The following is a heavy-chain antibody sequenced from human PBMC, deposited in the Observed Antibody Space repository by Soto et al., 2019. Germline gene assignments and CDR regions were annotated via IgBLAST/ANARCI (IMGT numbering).Heavy chain of an antibody. Sequence: QVQLVESGGGVVQPGRSLRLSCAASGFTFSSYGMHWVRQAPGKGLEWVAVISYDGSNKYYADSVKGRFTISRDNSKNSLYLQMNSLRAEDTAVYYCATADYGDYVGSESDYCGQGTLVTVSS. J-gene: IGHJ4*02. CDR3: ATADYGDYVGSESDY. V-gene: IGHV3-30*03. D-gene: IGHD4-17*01. CDR1: GFTFSSYG. CDR2: ISYDGSNK.